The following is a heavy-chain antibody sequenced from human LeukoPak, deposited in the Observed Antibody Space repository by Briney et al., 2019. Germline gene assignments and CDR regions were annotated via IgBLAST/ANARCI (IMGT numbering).Heavy chain of an antibody. CDR1: GGSISSYY. J-gene: IGHJ4*02. V-gene: IGHV4-59*01. Sequence: PSETLSLTCTVSGGSISSYYWSWIRQPPGKGLEWIGYIYYSGSTNYNPSLKSRVTISVDTSKNQFSLKLSSVTAADTAVYYCARDRGDREGSFDYWGQGTLVTVSS. D-gene: IGHD7-27*01. CDR3: ARDRGDREGSFDY. CDR2: IYYSGST.